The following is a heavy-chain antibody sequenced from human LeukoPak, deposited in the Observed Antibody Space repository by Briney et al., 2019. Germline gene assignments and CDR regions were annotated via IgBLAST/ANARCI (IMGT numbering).Heavy chain of an antibody. Sequence: GRSLRLSCAASGFTFRSYSIHWVRQAPGKGLEWVAAISYDGANKYYADSVNGRFTISRDNSRNTLYLQMNSLRAEDTAVYYCARESNSIYYYAFDMWGQGTMVTVSS. CDR3: ARESNSIYYYAFDM. D-gene: IGHD2/OR15-2a*01. CDR2: ISYDGANK. CDR1: GFTFRSYS. V-gene: IGHV3-30*04. J-gene: IGHJ3*02.